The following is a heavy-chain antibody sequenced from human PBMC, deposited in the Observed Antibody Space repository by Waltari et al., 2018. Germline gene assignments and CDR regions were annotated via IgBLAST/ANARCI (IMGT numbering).Heavy chain of an antibody. CDR2: ISSDGSRK. D-gene: IGHD2-8*02. Sequence: QVQLVESGGGVVQPGRSLRLSCAASGFTFSSSGMRWVRQTPGRGLEGVAVISSDGSRKSYADSVKGRFSISRDNSKNSLSLEMNSLRPEDTAVYYCASCTGGNCYYYGFDVWGQGTTVTVSS. CDR1: GFTFSSSG. J-gene: IGHJ6*02. V-gene: IGHV3-30*03. CDR3: ASCTGGNCYYYGFDV.